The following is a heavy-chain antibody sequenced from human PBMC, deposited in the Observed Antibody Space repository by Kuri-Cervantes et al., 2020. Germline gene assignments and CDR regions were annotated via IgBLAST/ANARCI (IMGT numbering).Heavy chain of an antibody. CDR1: GFTFSNAW. J-gene: IGHJ5*02. CDR3: TSRPRFDP. V-gene: IGHV3-15*01. CDR2: IKSKTDGGTS. D-gene: IGHD6-6*01. Sequence: GGSLRLSCVASGFTFSNAWMTWVRQAPGKGLEWVGRIKSKTDGGTSDYGAPVKGRFTFSRDDSKNTLYLQMNSLKTEDTAVYYCTSRPRFDPWGQGTLVTVSS.